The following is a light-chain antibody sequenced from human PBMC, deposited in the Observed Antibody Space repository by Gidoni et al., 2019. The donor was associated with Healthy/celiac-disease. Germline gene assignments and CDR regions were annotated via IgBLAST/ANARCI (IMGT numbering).Light chain of an antibody. CDR1: QSISSY. V-gene: IGKV1-39*01. CDR2: AAS. Sequence: DVQMTPSPSSLSASVGDRVNITCRASQSISSYINWYQQKPGKAPNLLIYAASSVQSGAPTMFSGSGSETDFTLTSSSRQPEDFATYYRQQSYSTPRTFGQXTKVEIK. CDR3: QQSYSTPRT. J-gene: IGKJ1*01.